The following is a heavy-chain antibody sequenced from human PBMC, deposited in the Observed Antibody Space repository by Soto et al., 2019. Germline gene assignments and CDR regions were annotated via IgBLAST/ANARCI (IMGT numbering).Heavy chain of an antibody. CDR3: ARVPFYGGIHFGY. V-gene: IGHV3-53*01. J-gene: IGHJ4*02. D-gene: IGHD2-15*01. Sequence: EGSLKLTCADSGFTVSGNNMSWVRQAPGKGLEWVSVIYSGGSTYYADSVKGRFTISRDNSKNTLYLQMNSLRAEDTAVYYCARVPFYGGIHFGYWGEGSLVTVS. CDR2: IYSGGST. CDR1: GFTVSGNN.